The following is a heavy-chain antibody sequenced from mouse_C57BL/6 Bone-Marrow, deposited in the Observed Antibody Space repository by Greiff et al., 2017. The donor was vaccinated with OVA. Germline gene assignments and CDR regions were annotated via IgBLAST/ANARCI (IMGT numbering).Heavy chain of an antibody. J-gene: IGHJ1*03. CDR2: IWSGGST. CDR1: GFSLTSYG. Sequence: VKLMESGPGLVQPSQSLSITCTVSGFSLTSYGVHWVRQPPGKGLEWLGVIWSGGSTDYNAAFISRLSISKDNSKSQVFFKMNSLQADDTAIYYCAKNRYYYGSSLWYFDLWGTGTTVTVSS. V-gene: IGHV2-4*01. D-gene: IGHD1-1*01. CDR3: AKNRYYYGSSLWYFDL.